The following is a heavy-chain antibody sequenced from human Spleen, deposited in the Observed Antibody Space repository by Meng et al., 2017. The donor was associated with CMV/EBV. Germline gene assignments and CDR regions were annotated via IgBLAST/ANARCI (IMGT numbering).Heavy chain of an antibody. J-gene: IGHJ3*02. CDR3: ARGPQVSWLRSRFAAFDI. V-gene: IGHV4-34*01. CDR2: INHGGGT. Sequence: SETLSLTCAVYGGSFSSAYWDWFRQPPGKGLEWIGEINHGGGTNDNPSLKTRVTMSVDTSKKQFSLKLRSVTAADTALYFCARGPQVSWLRSRFAAFDIWSQGTMVTVSS. CDR1: GGSFSSAY. D-gene: IGHD5-12*01.